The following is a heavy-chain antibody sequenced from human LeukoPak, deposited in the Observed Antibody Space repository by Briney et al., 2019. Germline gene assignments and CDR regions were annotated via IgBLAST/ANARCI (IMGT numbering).Heavy chain of an antibody. CDR3: ARRVIFGVYHDY. CDR2: IYYSGST. Sequence: SETLSLTCTVSGGSISSSSHYWGWIRQPPGKGLEWIGSIYYSGSTYYNPSLKSRVTISVDTSKNQFSLKLSSVTAADTAVYYCARRVIFGVYHDYWGQGTLVTVSS. D-gene: IGHD3-3*01. V-gene: IGHV4-39*01. J-gene: IGHJ4*02. CDR1: GGSISSSSHY.